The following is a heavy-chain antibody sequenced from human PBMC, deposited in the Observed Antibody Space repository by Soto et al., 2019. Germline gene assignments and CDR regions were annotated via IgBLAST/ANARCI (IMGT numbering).Heavy chain of an antibody. J-gene: IGHJ4*02. CDR1: GYTFTNHG. Sequence: GASVKVSCKASGYTFTNHGISWVRQAPGQGLEWMGWISVYNGNTNYAQKFQGRVTMTTDTSTSTAYMELRSLTSDDTAVYYCARDEWQQLVLIEYWGQGTLVTVSS. V-gene: IGHV1-18*01. CDR3: ARDEWQQLVLIEY. D-gene: IGHD6-13*01. CDR2: ISVYNGNT.